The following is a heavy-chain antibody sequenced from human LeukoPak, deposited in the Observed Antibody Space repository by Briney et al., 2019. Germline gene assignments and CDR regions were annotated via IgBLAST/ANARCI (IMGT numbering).Heavy chain of an antibody. D-gene: IGHD1-26*01. V-gene: IGHV4-39*02. CDR2: IYYSGST. CDR3: ARRRLRRSGSYPNWFDP. Sequence: SETLSLTCTVSGDSISSTNYYWGWIRQPPGKGLEWIGSIYYSGSTYYNPSLESRVTISVDTSKNHFSLKLSSVTAADTAVYYCARRRLRRSGSYPNWFDPWGQGTLVTVSS. J-gene: IGHJ5*02. CDR1: GDSISSTNYY.